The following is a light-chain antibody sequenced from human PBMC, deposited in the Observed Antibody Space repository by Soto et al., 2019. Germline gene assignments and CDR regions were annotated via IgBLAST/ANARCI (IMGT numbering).Light chain of an antibody. Sequence: QSALTQPASVSGSPGQSITISCTGTSSDVGGYNYVSWYQQHPGKAPKLMIYEVNNRPSGVSNRFSGSKSGNTAYLTISGLQSEDEADYYCSSYTSSSTYVFGTGTQLTVL. CDR3: SSYTSSSTYV. J-gene: IGLJ1*01. V-gene: IGLV2-14*01. CDR1: SSDVGGYNY. CDR2: EVN.